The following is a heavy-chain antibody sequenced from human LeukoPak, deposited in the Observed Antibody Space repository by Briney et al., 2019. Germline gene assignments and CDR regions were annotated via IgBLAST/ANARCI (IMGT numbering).Heavy chain of an antibody. D-gene: IGHD1-26*01. CDR1: GYTFTGYY. CDR2: INPNSGGT. J-gene: IGHJ3*02. V-gene: IGHV1-2*02. CDR3: ARDWSNSDAFDI. Sequence: GASVKVSCKASGYTFTGYYMYWVRQAPGQGLEWMGWINPNSGGTNYAQKFQGRVTMTRDTSISTAYMELSRLRSDDTAVYYCARDWSNSDAFDIWGQGTMVTVSS.